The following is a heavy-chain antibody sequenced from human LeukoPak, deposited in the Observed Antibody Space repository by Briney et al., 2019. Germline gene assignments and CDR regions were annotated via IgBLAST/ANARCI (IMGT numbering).Heavy chain of an antibody. CDR2: IGNKASSYTT. J-gene: IGHJ3*02. Sequence: GGSLRLSCVASGSGFSDQYMDWVRQAPGKGLQWVGRIGNKASSYTTEYAASVKGRFTISRDDSRNSLYLQMNSLKTDDTALYYCTRGYSGAHVYAFDIWGQGTMVTVSS. CDR1: GSGFSDQY. V-gene: IGHV3-72*01. CDR3: TRGYSGAHVYAFDI. D-gene: IGHD5-12*01.